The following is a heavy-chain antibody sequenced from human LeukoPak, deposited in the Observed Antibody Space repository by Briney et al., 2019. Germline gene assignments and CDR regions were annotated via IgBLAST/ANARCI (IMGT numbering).Heavy chain of an antibody. V-gene: IGHV4-30-4*01. CDR3: ARDQRAPDYYDSSGYYYDTGGFDY. J-gene: IGHJ4*02. CDR2: IYYSGST. CDR1: GGSISSGDYY. Sequence: SETLSLTRTVSGGSISSGDYYWSWIRQPPGKGLEWIGYIYYSGSTYYNPSLKSRVTISVDTSKNQFSLKLSSVTAADTAVYYCARDQRAPDYYDSSGYYYDTGGFDYWGQGTLVTVSS. D-gene: IGHD3-22*01.